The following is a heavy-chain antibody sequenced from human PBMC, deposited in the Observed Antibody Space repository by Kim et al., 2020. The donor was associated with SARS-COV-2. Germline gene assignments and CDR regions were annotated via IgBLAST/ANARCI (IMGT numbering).Heavy chain of an antibody. J-gene: IGHJ4*02. CDR1: GFMFNGYW. CDR2: TRTDGSSP. CDR3: VRHDRSSYYLDH. Sequence: GGSLRLSCAASGFMFNGYWMHWVRQAPGKAPVLVSRTRTDGSSPTYADSVKGRFTIFRDNAKNTLDLQMKSLRVEDSARYFCVRHDRSSYYLDHWGQGVLVTVSS. V-gene: IGHV3-74*03. D-gene: IGHD3-10*01.